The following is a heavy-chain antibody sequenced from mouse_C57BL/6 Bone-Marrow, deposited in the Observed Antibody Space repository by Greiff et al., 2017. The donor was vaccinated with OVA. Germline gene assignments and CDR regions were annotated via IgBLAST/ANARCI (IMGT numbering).Heavy chain of an antibody. Sequence: QVQLKQPGAELVKPGASVKLSCKASGYTFTSYWMHWVKQRPGRGLEWIGRIDPNSGGTKYNEKFKSKATLTVDKPSSTAYMQLSSLTSEDSAVYYCARSLSLLLFAYWGQGTLVTVSA. CDR1: GYTFTSYW. D-gene: IGHD2-1*01. V-gene: IGHV1-72*01. CDR3: ARSLSLLLFAY. CDR2: IDPNSGGT. J-gene: IGHJ3*01.